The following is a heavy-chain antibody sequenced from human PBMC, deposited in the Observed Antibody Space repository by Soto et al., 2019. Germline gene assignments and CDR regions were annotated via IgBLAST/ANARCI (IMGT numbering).Heavy chain of an antibody. CDR1: GYTFTSYG. Sequence: GASVKVSCKTSGYTFTSYGISWVRQAPGQGLEWMGWISAYNGNIDYAQNSQGRVTMTIDTSTSTGYMEVRSLRSDDTAVYYCAMVGSYCTTPSRLDYWGQGTLVPVSS. J-gene: IGHJ4*02. D-gene: IGHD2-8*01. CDR2: ISAYNGNI. CDR3: AMVGSYCTTPSRLDY. V-gene: IGHV1-18*01.